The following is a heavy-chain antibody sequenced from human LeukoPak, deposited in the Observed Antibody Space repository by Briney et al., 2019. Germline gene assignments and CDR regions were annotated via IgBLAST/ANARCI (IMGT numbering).Heavy chain of an antibody. CDR1: GASISSSNYY. V-gene: IGHV4-39*01. D-gene: IGHD5-12*01. CDR3: AKSNGYGLIDY. Sequence: PSETLSLTCAVSGASISSSNYYWGRVRQSPGKGLEWIGNIYSSGNTYYNASLKSRVTMYIDTSKNQFSLKLSSVTAADTAMYYCAKSNGYGLIDYWGQGTLVTVSS. CDR2: IYSSGNT. J-gene: IGHJ4*02.